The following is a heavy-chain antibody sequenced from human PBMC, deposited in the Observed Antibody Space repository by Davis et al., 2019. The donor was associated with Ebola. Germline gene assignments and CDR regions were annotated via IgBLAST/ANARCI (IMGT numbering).Heavy chain of an antibody. Sequence: ASVKVSCKASGYTFTSYAMHWVRQAPGQRLEWMGWINAGNGNTNYAQKLQGRVTMTTDTSTSTAYMELRSLRSDDTAVYYCARDTLIYGSGIIASSGGMDVWGKGTTVTVSS. D-gene: IGHD3-10*01. CDR1: GYTFTSYA. V-gene: IGHV1-3*01. J-gene: IGHJ6*04. CDR2: INAGNGNT. CDR3: ARDTLIYGSGIIASSGGMDV.